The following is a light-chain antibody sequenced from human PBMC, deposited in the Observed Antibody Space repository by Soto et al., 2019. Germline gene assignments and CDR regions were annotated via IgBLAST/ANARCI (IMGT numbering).Light chain of an antibody. J-gene: IGKJ2*01. CDR2: DAS. V-gene: IGKV3-20*01. CDR3: QQYGSSLYT. Sequence: EIVFTQSPGSLSLFPGERATLSCRASQTVGRNYLAWFQQKPGQAPRLLIYDASTRATGIPDKFGGSGSGTDFTLTISRLEPEDFAVYYCQQYGSSLYTFGQGTKVEIK. CDR1: QTVGRNY.